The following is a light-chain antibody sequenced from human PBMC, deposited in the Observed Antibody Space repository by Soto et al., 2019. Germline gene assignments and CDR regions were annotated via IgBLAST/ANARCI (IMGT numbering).Light chain of an antibody. CDR2: KAF. J-gene: IGKJ1*01. V-gene: IGKV1-5*03. CDR1: QRINRW. Sequence: DMQVTQCRAPRSASLGGGGTSAFRASQRINRWLAWYQQKPGKVPKLLIYKAFTLAQGVPSRFSGRRSGPAFTTAIPSLWADDLATQFSHHDSAVSGLLGEGTKVDIK. CDR3: HHDSAVSGL.